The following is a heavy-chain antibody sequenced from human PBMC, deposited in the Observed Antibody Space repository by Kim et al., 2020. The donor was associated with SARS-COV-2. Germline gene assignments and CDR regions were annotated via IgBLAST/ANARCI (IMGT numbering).Heavy chain of an antibody. V-gene: IGHV3-30*04. CDR1: GFTFSSYA. J-gene: IGHJ3*02. Sequence: GGSLRLSCAASGFTFSSYAMHWVRQAPGKGLEWVAVISYDGSNKYYADSVKGRFTISRDNSKNTLYLQMNSLRAEDTAVYYCARSSSGYYWGGAFDIWGQGTMVTVSS. CDR2: ISYDGSNK. D-gene: IGHD3-22*01. CDR3: ARSSSGYYWGGAFDI.